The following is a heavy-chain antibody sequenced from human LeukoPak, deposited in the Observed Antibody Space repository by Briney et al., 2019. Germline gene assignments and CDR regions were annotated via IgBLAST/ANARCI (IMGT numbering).Heavy chain of an antibody. V-gene: IGHV3-48*01. CDR2: ISSSSSAT. D-gene: IGHD1-26*01. CDR1: GFTFTSHS. CDR3: AKDVYSGSYYPPFDY. J-gene: IGHJ4*02. Sequence: GGSLRLSCAASGFTFTSHSMHWVRQAPGKGLEWVSRISSSSSATYYADSVKGRFTISRDNARNSLHLQMNSLRAEDTAVYYCAKDVYSGSYYPPFDYWGQGTLVTVSS.